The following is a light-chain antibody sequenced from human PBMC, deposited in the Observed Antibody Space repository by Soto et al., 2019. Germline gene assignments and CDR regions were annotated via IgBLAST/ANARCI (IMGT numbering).Light chain of an antibody. CDR2: AAS. CDR1: QGINDY. J-gene: IGKJ1*01. CDR3: QKYDTAPQS. Sequence: DIQMTQSPSSLSASVGDTVTITCRASQGINDYLAWYQQRPGKVPKLLIYAASTLQTGVPSRFSGSGAGTDFTLTISSLQPEDVGTYYCQKYDTAPQSFGQGTRVEIK. V-gene: IGKV1-27*01.